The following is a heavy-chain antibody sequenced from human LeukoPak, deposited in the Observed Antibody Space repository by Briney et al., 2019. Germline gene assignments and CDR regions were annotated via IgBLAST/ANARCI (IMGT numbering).Heavy chain of an antibody. D-gene: IGHD6-13*01. CDR1: GYTLTELS. Sequence: KVSCKVSGYTLTELSMHWVRQAPGKGLEWMGGFDPEDGETIYAQKFQGRVTMNEDTSTDTAYMELSSLRSEDTAVYYCATDPTLYSSSWAGMDVWGQGTTVTVSS. CDR2: FDPEDGET. V-gene: IGHV1-24*01. J-gene: IGHJ6*02. CDR3: ATDPTLYSSSWAGMDV.